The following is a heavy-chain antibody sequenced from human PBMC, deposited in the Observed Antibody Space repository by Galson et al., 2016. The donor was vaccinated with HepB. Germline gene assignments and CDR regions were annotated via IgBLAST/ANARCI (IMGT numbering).Heavy chain of an antibody. CDR2: IIPIFGTT. J-gene: IGHJ3*02. Sequence: SVKVSCKASGAIFSTYTFNWVRQAPGQGLEWMGGIIPIFGTTNYAQKFQGRVTFTADESTSTAYVELSSLRSDDTAVYYCARDGESAYCSVGSCHGAFDIWGQGTKVTVSS. D-gene: IGHD2-15*01. V-gene: IGHV1-69*13. CDR3: ARDGESAYCSVGSCHGAFDI. CDR1: GAIFSTYT.